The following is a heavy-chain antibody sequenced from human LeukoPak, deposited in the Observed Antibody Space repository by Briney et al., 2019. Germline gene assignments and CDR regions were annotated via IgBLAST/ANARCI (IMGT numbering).Heavy chain of an antibody. J-gene: IGHJ4*02. Sequence: GGSLRLSCAASGFTFSNSWMHWVRQAPGKGLVWVSRINADGSSTTYADSVKGRFTISRDNAKNTLYLQMNSLRAEDTAVYYCARIPPNYCSSTSCSRGYWGQGTLVTVSS. CDR3: ARIPPNYCSSTSCSRGY. V-gene: IGHV3-74*01. D-gene: IGHD2-2*01. CDR1: GFTFSNSW. CDR2: INADGSST.